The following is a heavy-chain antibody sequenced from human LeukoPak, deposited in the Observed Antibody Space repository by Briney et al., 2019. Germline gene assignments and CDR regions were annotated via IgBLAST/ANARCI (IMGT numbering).Heavy chain of an antibody. J-gene: IGHJ4*02. CDR2: ISGSGGST. V-gene: IGHV3-23*01. CDR1: GFTFSTHA. CDR3: AKDSKQLDFDY. Sequence: GGSLRLSCAASGFTFSTHALSWVRQAPGKGLEWVSAISGSGGSTYYADSVEGRFTISRDNSKNTLYLQMNSLRAEDTAVYYCAKDSKQLDFDYWGQGTLVTVSS. D-gene: IGHD6-13*01.